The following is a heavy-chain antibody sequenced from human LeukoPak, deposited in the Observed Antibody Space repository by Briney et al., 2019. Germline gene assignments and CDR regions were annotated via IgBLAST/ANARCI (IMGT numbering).Heavy chain of an antibody. CDR2: ISNDGKYI. CDR1: GFTFSSYS. CDR3: ASPIHYYDSSGFIY. Sequence: GGSLRLSCAASGFTFSSYSMNWVRQAPGKGLEWVSSISNDGKYIYYADSVKGRFTISRDNAKSSLYLQMNSLRAEDTAVYYCASPIHYYDSSGFIYWGQGTLVTVSS. J-gene: IGHJ4*02. D-gene: IGHD3-22*01. V-gene: IGHV3-21*01.